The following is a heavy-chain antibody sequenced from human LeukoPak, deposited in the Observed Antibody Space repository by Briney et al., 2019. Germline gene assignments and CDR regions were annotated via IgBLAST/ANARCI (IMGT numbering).Heavy chain of an antibody. CDR1: GYTFTSYD. CDR3: ARDRAPLTTTAVGFDP. D-gene: IGHD4/OR15-4a*01. J-gene: IGHJ5*02. CDR2: TNPSGGST. V-gene: IGHV1-46*01. Sequence: ASVKVSCKASGYTFTSYDINWVRQAPGQGLEWMGITNPSGGSTTYAQKFQGRVTMTRDTSTSTVYMELNNLRPEDTAVYYCARDRAPLTTTAVGFDPWGQGSPVTVSS.